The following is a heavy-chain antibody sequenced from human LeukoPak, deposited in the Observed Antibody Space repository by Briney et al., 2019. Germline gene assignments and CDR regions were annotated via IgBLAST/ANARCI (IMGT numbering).Heavy chain of an antibody. V-gene: IGHV3-23*01. CDR2: ITGSGRTT. D-gene: IGHD3-10*01. CDR3: ARGVPSHVRGYFDY. CDR1: GFTFSSYA. J-gene: IGHJ4*02. Sequence: PGGSLRLSCAASGFTFSSYAMSWVRQAPGKGLEWVSTITGSGRTTYYADSVKGRFTISRDNSNNTLHLQVNSLRAEDTAVYYCARGVPSHVRGYFDYWGQGTLVTVSS.